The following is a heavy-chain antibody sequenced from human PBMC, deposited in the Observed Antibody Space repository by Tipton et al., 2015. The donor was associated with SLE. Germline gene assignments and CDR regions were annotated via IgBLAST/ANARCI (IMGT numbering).Heavy chain of an antibody. V-gene: IGHV3-23*01. CDR1: GFILTNYA. J-gene: IGHJ3*02. CDR3: AKPTDDSSYSFAFDI. Sequence: GSLRLSCAASGFILTNYAMIWVRQAPGKGLEWLSSISGSDLGTNYADAVKGRFTISRDTSKNILFLEMNSLRAEDTAIYYCAKPTDDSSYSFAFDIWGQGTIVTVSS. CDR2: ISGSDLGT. D-gene: IGHD2-21*01.